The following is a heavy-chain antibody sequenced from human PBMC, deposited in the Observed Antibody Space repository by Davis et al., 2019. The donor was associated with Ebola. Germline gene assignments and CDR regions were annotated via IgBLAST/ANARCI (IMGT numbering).Heavy chain of an antibody. J-gene: IGHJ4*01. CDR1: GYTFTSYG. CDR3: AASAGTVGKFDY. D-gene: IGHD1-14*01. Sequence: ASVKVSCKASGYTFTSYGISWVRQAPGQGLEWMGWISAYNGNTNYAQKLQGRVTMTTDTSTSTAYTELRSLRSDDTAVYYCAASAGTVGKFDYWGQGTLVTVSS. CDR2: ISAYNGNT. V-gene: IGHV1-18*01.